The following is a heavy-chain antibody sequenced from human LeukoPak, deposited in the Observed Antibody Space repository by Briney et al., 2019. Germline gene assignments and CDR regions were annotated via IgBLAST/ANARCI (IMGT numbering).Heavy chain of an antibody. CDR2: ISGSGGST. CDR1: GFSFSTYS. J-gene: IGHJ4*02. D-gene: IGHD3-22*01. Sequence: PGGSLRLSCAASGFSFSTYSMNWVRQAPGKGLEWVSAISGSGGSTYYADSVKGRFTISRDNSKNTLYLQMNSLRAEDTAVYYCAKEYDSSGYYEDYFDYWGQGTLVTVSS. CDR3: AKEYDSSGYYEDYFDY. V-gene: IGHV3-23*01.